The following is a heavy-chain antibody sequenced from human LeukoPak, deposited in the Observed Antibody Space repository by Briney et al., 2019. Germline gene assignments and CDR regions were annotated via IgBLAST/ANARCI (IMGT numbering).Heavy chain of an antibody. D-gene: IGHD5-18*01. J-gene: IGHJ3*02. Sequence: SETLSLTCSVSGASITTYYWNWIRQSPGKGLEWIGYMYHTGTSDYNPSLQSRVTISLDTPNNKVSLTLTSVTAADTAVYYCATTRGYSTNDAFDIWAQGTRVTVSS. CDR2: MYHTGTS. CDR3: ATTRGYSTNDAFDI. CDR1: GASITTYY. V-gene: IGHV4-59*01.